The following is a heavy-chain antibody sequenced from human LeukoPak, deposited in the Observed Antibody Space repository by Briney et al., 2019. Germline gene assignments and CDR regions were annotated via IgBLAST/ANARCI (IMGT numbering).Heavy chain of an antibody. CDR1: GGSFSGYY. CDR3: ARGLWYSGSGPYFDP. J-gene: IGHJ5*02. V-gene: IGHV4-34*01. Sequence: SETLSLTCAVYGGSFSGYYWSWIRQPPGKGLEWIGEIDHSGSTNYNPSLKSRVTISVDTSKDQFSLKLSSVTAADTAVYYCARGLWYSGSGPYFDPWGQGTLVTVSS. CDR2: IDHSGST. D-gene: IGHD6-19*01.